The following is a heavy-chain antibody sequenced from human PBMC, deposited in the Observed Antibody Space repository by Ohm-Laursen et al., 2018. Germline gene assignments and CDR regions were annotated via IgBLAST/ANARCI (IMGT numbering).Heavy chain of an antibody. CDR1: DGSIDNYH. V-gene: IGHV4-59*01. D-gene: IGHD2-2*01. CDR3: ARDNIPYCTSTSCDPFGMDV. J-gene: IGHJ6*02. CDR2: ITYRGST. Sequence: SDTLSLTCNVSDGSIDNYHWTWIRQAPGKTLEWIGSITYRGSTYYNPSLKSRVTVSIHTSRNQFSLKLTSVTAADTAVYYCARDNIPYCTSTSCDPFGMDVWGQGTTVTVSS.